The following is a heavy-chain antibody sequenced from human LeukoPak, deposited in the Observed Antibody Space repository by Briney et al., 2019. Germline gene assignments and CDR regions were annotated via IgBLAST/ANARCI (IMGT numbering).Heavy chain of an antibody. D-gene: IGHD3-10*01. Sequence: AGGSLRLSCAASGFIFSSYWMHWVRHAPGKGLAWVSRINTDGSSTSYADSVKGRFTISRDNAKNTLYLQMNSLRAEDTAVYYCIRSRSGSYGYFDYWGQGTLVTVSS. J-gene: IGHJ4*02. CDR1: GFIFSSYW. CDR3: IRSRSGSYGYFDY. V-gene: IGHV3-74*01. CDR2: INTDGSST.